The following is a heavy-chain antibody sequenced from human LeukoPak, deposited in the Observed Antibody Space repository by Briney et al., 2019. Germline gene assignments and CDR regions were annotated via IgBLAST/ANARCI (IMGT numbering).Heavy chain of an antibody. D-gene: IGHD3-22*01. CDR3: ARATWDYVYDSSGYRLNYFDY. CDR2: IYYSGST. Sequence: SETLSLTCTVSGGSISSSSYYWGWIRQPPGKGLEWIGSIYYSGSTYYNPSLKSRVTISVDTSKNQFSLKLSSVTAADTAVYYCARATWDYVYDSSGYRLNYFDYWGQGTLVTVSS. CDR1: GGSISSSSYY. V-gene: IGHV4-39*01. J-gene: IGHJ4*02.